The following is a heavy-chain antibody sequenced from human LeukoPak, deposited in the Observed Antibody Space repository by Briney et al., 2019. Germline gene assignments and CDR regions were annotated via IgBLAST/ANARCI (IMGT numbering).Heavy chain of an antibody. V-gene: IGHV3-23*01. J-gene: IGHJ4*02. Sequence: PGGSLRLSCAASGFTFSSYAMSWVRQAPGKGLEWVSAISGSGGSTYYADSVKGRFTISRDNSKNTLYLQMNSLRAEDTAVFYCAKDRKLGTYSDYWGQGTLVTVSS. CDR1: GFTFSSYA. CDR2: ISGSGGST. D-gene: IGHD7-27*01. CDR3: AKDRKLGTYSDY.